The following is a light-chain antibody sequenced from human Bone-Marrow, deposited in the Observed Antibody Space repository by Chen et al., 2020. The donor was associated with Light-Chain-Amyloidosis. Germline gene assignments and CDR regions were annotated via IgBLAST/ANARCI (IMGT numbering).Light chain of an antibody. CDR2: EVT. CDR3: SSYTITNTLV. Sequence: QSALTQPDSVSGSPGQSITISCTGTSSDVGGDNHVSWYQQHPDKAPKLMIYEVTNRPSWVPDRCSGSKSDNTASLAISGLQTEDEADYFCSSYTITNTLVFGSGTRVTVL. CDR1: SSDVGGDNH. J-gene: IGLJ1*01. V-gene: IGLV2-14*01.